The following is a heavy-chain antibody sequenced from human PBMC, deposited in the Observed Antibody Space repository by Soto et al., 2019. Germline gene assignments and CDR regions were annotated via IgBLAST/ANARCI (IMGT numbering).Heavy chain of an antibody. D-gene: IGHD5-18*01. CDR3: ARESISGYSYGYGPDPFDY. J-gene: IGHJ4*02. Sequence: GGSLRLSCAASGFTFSSYAMHWVRQAPGKGLEWVAVISYDGSNKYYADSVKGRFTISRDNSKNTLYLQMNSLRAGDTAVYYCARESISGYSYGYGPDPFDYWGQGTLVTVSS. CDR1: GFTFSSYA. CDR2: ISYDGSNK. V-gene: IGHV3-30-3*01.